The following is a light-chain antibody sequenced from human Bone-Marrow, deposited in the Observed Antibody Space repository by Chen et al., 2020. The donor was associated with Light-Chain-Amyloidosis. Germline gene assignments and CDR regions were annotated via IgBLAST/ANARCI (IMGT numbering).Light chain of an antibody. CDR1: SSDVGGDNH. V-gene: IGLV2-14*01. Sequence: QSALTQPASVSGSPGQSITISCTGTSSDVGGDNHVSWYQQHPDKAPKLIIYEVTNRPSWVPVRFSGSESDNTASLTIAGLEAEAEADYFCSSYTVTNTLVFGSGTRVTVL. CDR2: EVT. CDR3: SSYTVTNTLV. J-gene: IGLJ1*01.